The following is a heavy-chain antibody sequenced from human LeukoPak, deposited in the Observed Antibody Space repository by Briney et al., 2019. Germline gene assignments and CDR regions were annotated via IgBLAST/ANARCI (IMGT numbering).Heavy chain of an antibody. J-gene: IGHJ4*02. D-gene: IGHD2-15*01. CDR3: AKMNARYCSGGSCYFSHFDC. CDR2: ISGSGGST. CDR1: GFTFSSYA. Sequence: PGGSLRLPCAASGFTFSSYAMSWVRQAPGKGLEWVSAISGSGGSTYYADSVKGRFTISRDNSKNTLYLQMNSLRAEDTAVYYCAKMNARYCSGGSCYFSHFDCWGQGTLVTVSS. V-gene: IGHV3-23*01.